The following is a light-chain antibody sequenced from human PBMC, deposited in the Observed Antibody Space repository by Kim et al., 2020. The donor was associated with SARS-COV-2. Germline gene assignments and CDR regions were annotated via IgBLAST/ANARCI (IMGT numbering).Light chain of an antibody. J-gene: IGKJ2*01. CDR2: WAS. CDR1: HSVLYSSNNQSY. V-gene: IGKV4-1*01. Sequence: ATINCKSGHSVLYSSNNQSYLSWYQQKPGQPPKLLVCWASTRESGVPDRFSGSGSGTDFTLTISSLQAEDVAVYYCQQHYSAPFTFGQGTRLEI. CDR3: QQHYSAPFT.